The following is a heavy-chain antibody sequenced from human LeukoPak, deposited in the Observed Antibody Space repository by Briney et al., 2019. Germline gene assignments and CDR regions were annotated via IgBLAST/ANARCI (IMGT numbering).Heavy chain of an antibody. CDR3: ATASGPYSGSYYDFDY. J-gene: IGHJ4*02. D-gene: IGHD1-26*01. V-gene: IGHV5-51*01. CDR1: AYSFTSYW. Sequence: GESLKISCKGSAYSFTSYWIGWVRQMPGKGLEWMGIIYPGDSDTRYSPSFQGQGTISAHKSTSTAYLQWSSLKDSDTAMYYCATASGPYSGSYYDFDYWGQGTLVTVSS. CDR2: IYPGDSDT.